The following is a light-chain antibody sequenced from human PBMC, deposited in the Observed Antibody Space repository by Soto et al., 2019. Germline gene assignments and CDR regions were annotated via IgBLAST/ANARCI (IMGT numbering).Light chain of an antibody. CDR3: QSYDSSRSPLYV. V-gene: IGLV1-40*01. J-gene: IGLJ1*01. CDR1: SSNIGAGYD. CDR2: ANN. Sequence: QSFMAQPPSVSGAPGQRFSISCTGSSSNIGAGYDVHWYQHLPGTAPKLLIYANNNRPSGVPDRFSGSKSGTSASLAITGLQAEDEADYYCQSYDSSRSPLYVFGTGTKVTVL.